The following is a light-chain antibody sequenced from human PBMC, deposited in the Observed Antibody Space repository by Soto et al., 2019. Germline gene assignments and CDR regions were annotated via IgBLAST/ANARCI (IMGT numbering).Light chain of an antibody. CDR3: VSWDDGLSGLV. V-gene: IGLV1-47*02. Sequence: SVLTQPPSASGTPGQRVTISCSGRSANIGNNYVCWYHQLPGTAPKLLIYSNDQRPSGVPDRFSGSKSGTSASLAISGLRSEDEGDYYCVSWDDGLSGLVFGTGTKVTVL. CDR2: SND. CDR1: SANIGNNY. J-gene: IGLJ1*01.